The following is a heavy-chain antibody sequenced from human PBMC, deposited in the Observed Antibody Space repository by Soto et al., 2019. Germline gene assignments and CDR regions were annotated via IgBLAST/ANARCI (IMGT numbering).Heavy chain of an antibody. D-gene: IGHD2-15*01. V-gene: IGHV3-33*01. CDR2: AWFDGSIE. J-gene: IGHJ5*01. Sequence: QVQLVEYGGGVVQPGRSLRLSCAASGFTFSIYGMHWVRQAPGKGLEWVAIAWFDGSIEYYADSVKGRFTIYRDNSKNTLYLQMNSLRAEDTDWYYCARDNHLGYCSGGSCYGLDSWGQGTLVTVSS. CDR3: ARDNHLGYCSGGSCYGLDS. CDR1: GFTFSIYG.